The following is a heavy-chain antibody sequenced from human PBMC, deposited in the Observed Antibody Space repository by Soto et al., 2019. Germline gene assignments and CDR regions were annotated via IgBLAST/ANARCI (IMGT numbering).Heavy chain of an antibody. D-gene: IGHD2-8*01. V-gene: IGHV1-2*02. Sequence: GASVKVSCKASGYTFTDYFIHWVRQAPGQGLEWMGWINPISRGTNFAQKFRGRFTMTRDTSINTAYLDLSSLRSDDTAVYYCAREMAPNLRYFDLWGQGTLVTVSS. J-gene: IGHJ4*02. CDR1: GYTFTDYF. CDR3: AREMAPNLRYFDL. CDR2: INPISRGT.